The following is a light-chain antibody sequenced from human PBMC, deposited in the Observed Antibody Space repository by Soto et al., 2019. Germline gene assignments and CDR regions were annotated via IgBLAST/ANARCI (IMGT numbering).Light chain of an antibody. CDR3: VLYMRPNWV. CDR1: SGSVSTAYY. Sequence: SVVTQEPSFSVSPGGTVTLTCGLNSGSVSTAYYPSWYQQTPGQAPRTLIYNTNTRSSGVPDRFSGSILGNKAALTITGAQADDECDYYCVLYMRPNWVFGGGTKLTVL. CDR2: NTN. V-gene: IGLV8-61*01. J-gene: IGLJ3*02.